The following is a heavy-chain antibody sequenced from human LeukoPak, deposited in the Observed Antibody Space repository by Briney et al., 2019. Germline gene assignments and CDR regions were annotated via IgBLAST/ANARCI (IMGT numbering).Heavy chain of an antibody. CDR3: ARGVNSYRSAWYFDL. V-gene: IGHV4-4*07. Sequence: SETLFLTCSVPGASIIGYYWSWIRQPAGKGLEWIGRIYTSGSTDYNPSLSSRVTMAVDTSQKQFSLRLTSVTAADTALYFCARGVNSYRSAWYFDLWGRGTLVSVSS. CDR2: IYTSGST. J-gene: IGHJ2*01. CDR1: GASIIGYY. D-gene: IGHD3-16*02.